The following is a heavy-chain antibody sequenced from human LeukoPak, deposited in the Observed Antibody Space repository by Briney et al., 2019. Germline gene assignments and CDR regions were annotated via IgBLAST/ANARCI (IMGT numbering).Heavy chain of an antibody. CDR2: INHSGST. Sequence: SETLSLTCAVYGGSFSGYYWSWIRQPPGKGLEWIGEINHSGSTNYNPSLKSRVTISVDTSKNQFSLKLSSVTAADTAVYYCARHKIAAASALDYWGQGTLVTVSS. CDR1: GGSFSGYY. J-gene: IGHJ4*02. CDR3: ARHKIAAASALDY. D-gene: IGHD6-13*01. V-gene: IGHV4-34*01.